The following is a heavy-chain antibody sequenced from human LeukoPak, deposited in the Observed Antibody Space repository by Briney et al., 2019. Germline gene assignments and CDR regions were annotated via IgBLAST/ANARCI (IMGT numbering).Heavy chain of an antibody. V-gene: IGHV3-30*18. CDR3: AKSMVKLAAAGPIDP. CDR2: ISYDGSNK. Sequence: TGGSLRLSCAASGFTFSSYGMHWVRQAPGKGLEWVAVISYDGSNKYYADSVKGRFTISRDNSKNTLYLQMNSLRAEDTAVYYCAKSMVKLAAAGPIDPWGQGTLVTVSS. J-gene: IGHJ5*02. D-gene: IGHD6-13*01. CDR1: GFTFSSYG.